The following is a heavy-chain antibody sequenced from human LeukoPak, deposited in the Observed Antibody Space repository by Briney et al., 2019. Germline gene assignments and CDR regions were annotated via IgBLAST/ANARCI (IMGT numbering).Heavy chain of an antibody. Sequence: GGSLRLSCAASGFTISTYGMNWVRQAPRKGLEWVSVIFGSGDSTYYADSVKGRFTISRDKSKNTLYLQMHGLRAEDTAVYYCAKDQKPDSGYDIDYWGQGTLVTVSS. CDR2: IFGSGDST. CDR3: AKDQKPDSGYDIDY. CDR1: GFTISTYG. D-gene: IGHD5-12*01. V-gene: IGHV3-23*01. J-gene: IGHJ4*02.